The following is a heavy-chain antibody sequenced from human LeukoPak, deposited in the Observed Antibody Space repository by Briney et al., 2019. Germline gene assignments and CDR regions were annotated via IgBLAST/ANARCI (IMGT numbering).Heavy chain of an antibody. J-gene: IGHJ4*02. CDR3: ASGMVRGPFDY. D-gene: IGHD3-10*01. CDR2: IIPIFGTA. V-gene: IGHV1-69*01. CDR1: GGTFSSYA. Sequence: GSSVKVSCKASGGTFSSYAISWVRQAPAQGLEWMGGIIPIFGTANYAQKFQGRVTITADESTSTASMELSSLRSEDTAVYYCASGMVRGPFDYWGQGSLVTASS.